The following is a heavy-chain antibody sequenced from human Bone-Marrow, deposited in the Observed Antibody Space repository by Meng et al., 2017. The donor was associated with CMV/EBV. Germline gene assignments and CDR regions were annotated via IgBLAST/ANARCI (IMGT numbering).Heavy chain of an antibody. J-gene: IGHJ5*02. CDR3: ATQRITMTTRPFFDP. D-gene: IGHD3-22*01. CDR1: GGSISSSSYY. Sequence: SETLSLTCTVSGGSISSSSYYWGWIRQPPGKGLEWIGSIYYSGSTYYNPSLKSRVTISVDTSKNQFSLKLSSVTAADTAVYYCATQRITMTTRPFFDPWGQGTLVTVSS. CDR2: IYYSGST. V-gene: IGHV4-39*01.